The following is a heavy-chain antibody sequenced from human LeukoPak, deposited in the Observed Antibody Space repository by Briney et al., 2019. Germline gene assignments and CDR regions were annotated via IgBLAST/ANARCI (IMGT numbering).Heavy chain of an antibody. D-gene: IGHD3-22*01. CDR3: AKVLREVAVITSAFDI. V-gene: IGHV3-23*01. CDR2: ISGSGGST. Sequence: GGSLRLSCAASGFTFSSYAMSWVRQAPGKGLEWVSAISGSGGSTYYADSVKGRFTISRDNSKNTLYLQMNSLRAEDTAVYYCAKVLREVAVITSAFDIWGQGTMVTVSS. CDR1: GFTFSSYA. J-gene: IGHJ3*02.